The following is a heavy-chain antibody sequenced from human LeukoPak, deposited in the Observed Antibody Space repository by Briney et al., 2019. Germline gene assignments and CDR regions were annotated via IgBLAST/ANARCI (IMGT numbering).Heavy chain of an antibody. V-gene: IGHV3-21*01. J-gene: IGHJ4*02. CDR2: ISSSSSFI. D-gene: IGHD1-26*01. CDR1: GFTFSSYS. CDR3: ARTGRDSGSYNNFDY. Sequence: GGSLRLSCAASGFTFSSYSMDWVRQAPGKGLEWVSSISSSSSFIYYADSVKGRFTVYRDNAENSVYLQMNSLRAEDTAVYYCARTGRDSGSYNNFDYWGQGTLVTVSS.